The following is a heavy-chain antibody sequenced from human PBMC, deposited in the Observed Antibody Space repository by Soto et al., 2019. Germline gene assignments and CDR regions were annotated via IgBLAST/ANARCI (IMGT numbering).Heavy chain of an antibody. CDR2: IKADGSEK. CDR3: GRDEVRNGVGV. J-gene: IGHJ6*02. CDR1: GFTFTSFW. Sequence: VGSLRLSGVASGFTFTSFWMSWVRQAPGKGLEWVANIKADGSEKRYVDSVKGRFTISRDNANNLVYLQMNSLRAEDTALYFCGRDEVRNGVGVWGQGTTVTVSS. V-gene: IGHV3-7*01.